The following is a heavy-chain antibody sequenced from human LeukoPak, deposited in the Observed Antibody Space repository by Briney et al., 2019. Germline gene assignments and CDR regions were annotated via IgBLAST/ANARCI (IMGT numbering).Heavy chain of an antibody. Sequence: GGSLRLSCAASGFTFSTYAMSWVRQAPGKGLEWVSAISGSGGSTYYADSVTGRFTISRDNSKNTLYLQMNSLRAEDTAVYYCAKTDCGSTSCHYYYGMDAWGQGTTVTVSS. J-gene: IGHJ6*02. CDR2: ISGSGGST. CDR1: GFTFSTYA. CDR3: AKTDCGSTSCHYYYGMDA. V-gene: IGHV3-23*01. D-gene: IGHD2-2*01.